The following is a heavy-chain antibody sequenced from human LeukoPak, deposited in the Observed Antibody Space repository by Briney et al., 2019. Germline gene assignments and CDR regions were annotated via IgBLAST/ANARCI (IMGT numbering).Heavy chain of an antibody. V-gene: IGHV3-23*01. D-gene: IGHD3-3*01. CDR2: IGGSGGST. CDR3: ARNTYSDFWSGYWDNWFDP. J-gene: IGHJ5*02. Sequence: PGGTLRLCCAASGFTSSSYAMSWVRQAPGKGLARVSAIGGSGGSTYYADSVKGRFTISRDNSKNTLYLQMNSRRAEDTAVYYCARNTYSDFWSGYWDNWFDPWGQGTLVTVSS. CDR1: GFTSSSYA.